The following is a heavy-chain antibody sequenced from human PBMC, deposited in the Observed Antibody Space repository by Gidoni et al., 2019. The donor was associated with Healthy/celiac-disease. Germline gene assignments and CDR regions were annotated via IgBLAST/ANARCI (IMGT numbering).Heavy chain of an antibody. CDR2: ISCSGSPI. J-gene: IGHJ4*02. CDR1: GFTFSDHY. CDR3: ARGGRWLQFFVY. Sequence: QVQLVESGGGLVKPGGSVRRYCAASGFTFSDHYMSWIRQAPGKGLGSVSFISCSGSPIYYPDSLQGPFPLSRDNAQNSLFLQMNSLRAEDPAVYFCARGGRWLQFFVYWGQGTLVTVSS. D-gene: IGHD4-4*01. V-gene: IGHV3-11*01.